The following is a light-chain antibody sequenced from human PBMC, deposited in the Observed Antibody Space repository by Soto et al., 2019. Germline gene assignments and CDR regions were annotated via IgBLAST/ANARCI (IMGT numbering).Light chain of an antibody. V-gene: IGKV3-15*01. J-gene: IGKJ2*01. CDR2: RAS. Sequence: EIVMTQSPATLSVSPGESATLSCRASQTVTNNLAWYQQKSGQTPRLLIYRASTRATGIPARFSGSGSGTEFTLTISSLQSEDVGVYYCLQYNSWPYTFGQGTKLEIK. CDR1: QTVTNN. CDR3: LQYNSWPYT.